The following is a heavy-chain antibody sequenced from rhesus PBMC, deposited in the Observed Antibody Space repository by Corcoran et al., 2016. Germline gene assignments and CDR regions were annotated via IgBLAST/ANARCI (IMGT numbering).Heavy chain of an antibody. V-gene: IGHV4-173*01. CDR3: ARVGYCTGSGCYERYFEF. D-gene: IGHD2-21*01. CDR1: GGSISSNY. Sequence: QLQLQESGPGLVKPSETLSLTCTVSGGSISSNYWSWIRQPPGKGLGWFGRISVIGGSTDYIPSLQNRVIISRDPSKNQFSLNLNSVTTVDTAVYYCARVGYCTGSGCYERYFEFWGQGALVTVSS. CDR2: ISVIGGST. J-gene: IGHJ1*01.